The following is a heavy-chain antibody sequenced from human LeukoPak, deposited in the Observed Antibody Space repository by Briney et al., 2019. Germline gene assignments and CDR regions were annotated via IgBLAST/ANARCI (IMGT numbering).Heavy chain of an antibody. J-gene: IGHJ4*02. D-gene: IGHD3-22*01. V-gene: IGHV3-7*01. Sequence: PGGSLRLSCAASGSTFSSYWMSWVRQAPGKGLEWVANIKQDGSEKYYVDSVKGRFTISRDNAKNSLYLQMNSQRAEDTAVYYCATTSGTYYYDSSGYYASVQGLFDYWGQGTLVTVSS. CDR1: GSTFSSYW. CDR2: IKQDGSEK. CDR3: ATTSGTYYYDSSGYYASVQGLFDY.